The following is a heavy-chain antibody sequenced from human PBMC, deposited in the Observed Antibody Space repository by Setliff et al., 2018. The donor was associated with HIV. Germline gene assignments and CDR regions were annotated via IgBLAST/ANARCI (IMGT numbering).Heavy chain of an antibody. Sequence: GGSLRLSCAASGFTFSAYTMHWVRQAPGKGLEYVSSINNNGGSTYYAESVKGRFTISRDNSKNTLFLQMGSLRAEDMAVYYWARGGGYCSGTSCYGVDYWGQEALVTGSS. CDR3: ARGGGYCSGTSCYGVDY. D-gene: IGHD2-2*01. V-gene: IGHV3-64*02. CDR2: INNNGGST. J-gene: IGHJ4*02. CDR1: GFTFSAYT.